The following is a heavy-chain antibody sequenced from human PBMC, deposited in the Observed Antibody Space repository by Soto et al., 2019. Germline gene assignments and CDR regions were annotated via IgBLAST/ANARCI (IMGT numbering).Heavy chain of an antibody. J-gene: IGHJ4*02. V-gene: IGHV1-46*01. CDR1: GYTFTNSY. D-gene: IGHD6-13*01. Sequence: QVQLVQSGAEVKKPGASVKVSCKASGYTFTNSYIHWVRQAPGQGLEGMALLNPNGGSTNYAQNFQGRVTVTRDTSTSTVYMELTSLTSEDTAVYYCARNLAAGDYWGQGTLVTVSS. CDR2: LNPNGGST. CDR3: ARNLAAGDY.